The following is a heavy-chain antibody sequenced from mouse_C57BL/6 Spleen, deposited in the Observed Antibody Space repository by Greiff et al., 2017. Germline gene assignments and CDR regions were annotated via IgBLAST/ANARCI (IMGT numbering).Heavy chain of an antibody. CDR3: ARSAAQDPFAY. Sequence: VQLQQSGAELVKPGASVKLSCKASGYTFTSYWMHWVKQRPGQGLEWIGMIHPNSGSTNYNEKFKSKATLTVDKSSSTAYMQLSSLTSEDSAVYYCARSAAQDPFAYWGQGTLVTVSA. CDR1: GYTFTSYW. V-gene: IGHV1-64*01. D-gene: IGHD3-2*02. J-gene: IGHJ3*01. CDR2: IHPNSGST.